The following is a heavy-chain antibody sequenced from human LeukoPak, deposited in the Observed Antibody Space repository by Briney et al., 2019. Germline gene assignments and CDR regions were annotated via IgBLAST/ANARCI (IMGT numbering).Heavy chain of an antibody. CDR1: GFSVDGNY. J-gene: IGHJ4*02. V-gene: IGHV3-53*01. CDR2: IFSGDST. D-gene: IGHD3-22*01. Sequence: GGSLRLSCAASGFSVDGNYMTWVRQVPGKGLEWVALIFSGDSTDYPDSVKGRFTISRDKSKNTVHLQMDSLRPEDTAIYYCALTYYFDRRGYSYFDYWGQGALVTVSS. CDR3: ALTYYFDRRGYSYFDY.